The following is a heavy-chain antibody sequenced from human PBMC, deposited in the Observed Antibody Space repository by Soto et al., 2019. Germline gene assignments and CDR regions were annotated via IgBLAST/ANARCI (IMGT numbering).Heavy chain of an antibody. CDR3: AREDGKVGITAAPEY. V-gene: IGHV3-21*01. CDR1: GFTFSSYT. Sequence: PGGSLRLSCASSGFTFSSYTMNLVRQSPGKGLEWVSSINGRGNYIYYAESVKGRFTISRDNAKNSLYLQMDRLRAEDTALYYCAREDGKVGITAAPEYWGLGSLVTASS. D-gene: IGHD1-26*01. J-gene: IGHJ4*02. CDR2: INGRGNYI.